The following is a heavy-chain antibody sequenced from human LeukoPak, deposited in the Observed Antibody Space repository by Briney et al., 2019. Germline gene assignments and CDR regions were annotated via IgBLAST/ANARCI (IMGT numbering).Heavy chain of an antibody. CDR1: GYIFTGYY. J-gene: IGHJ6*03. CDR3: ARVPEGYYYYYMDV. D-gene: IGHD1-14*01. Sequence: ASVKVSCKASGYIFTGYYIHWVRQAPGQGLEWMGWINPNSGGTNYAQKFQGRVTMTRDTSISTAYMELSRLRSDDTAVYYCARVPEGYYYYYMDVWGKGTTVTVSS. CDR2: INPNSGGT. V-gene: IGHV1-2*02.